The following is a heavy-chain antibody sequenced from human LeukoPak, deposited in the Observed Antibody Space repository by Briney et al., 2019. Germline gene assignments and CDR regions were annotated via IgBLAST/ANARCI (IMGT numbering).Heavy chain of an antibody. CDR1: GFSFSSYS. CDR3: ARFRLSNYDILTGYYYYLDY. Sequence: GGSLRLSCAASGFSFSSYSTNWVRQAPGKGLEWVSSIAGGGGYIHYADSVKGRFTISRDNAKNSLYLQMNSLRAEDTAVYYCARFRLSNYDILTGYYYYLDYWGQGTLVTVSS. V-gene: IGHV3-21*01. J-gene: IGHJ4*02. CDR2: IAGGGGYI. D-gene: IGHD3-9*01.